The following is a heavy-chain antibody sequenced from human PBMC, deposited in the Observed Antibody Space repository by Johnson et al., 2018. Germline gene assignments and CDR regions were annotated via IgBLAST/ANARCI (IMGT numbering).Heavy chain of an antibody. J-gene: IGHJ3*02. CDR3: AGYERASDYGDYGDAFDI. D-gene: IGHD4-17*01. Sequence: QVQLQESGPGLVKPSQTLSLTCTVSGGSISSGGYYWSWIRQHPGKGLEWIGYIYYSGSTYYNPSLQSRVTISVDTSKNQFSLKLSSGTAADTAVYYCAGYERASDYGDYGDAFDIWGQGTMVTVSS. CDR1: GGSISSGGYY. V-gene: IGHV4-31*03. CDR2: IYYSGST.